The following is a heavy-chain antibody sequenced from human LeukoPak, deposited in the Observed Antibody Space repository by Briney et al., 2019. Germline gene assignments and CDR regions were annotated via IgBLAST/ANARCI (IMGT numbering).Heavy chain of an antibody. J-gene: IGHJ4*02. V-gene: IGHV4-59*01. D-gene: IGHD3-16*01. CDR2: IYYSGST. CDR1: GGSISSYY. CDR3: ARAPKFAYFDY. Sequence: SETLSLTCTVSGGSISSYYWSWIRQPPGKGLEWIGHIYYSGSTNYNPSLKSRVTISIDTSKNQFSLRLSSVTAADTAVYYCARAPKFAYFDYWGQGTLVTVSS.